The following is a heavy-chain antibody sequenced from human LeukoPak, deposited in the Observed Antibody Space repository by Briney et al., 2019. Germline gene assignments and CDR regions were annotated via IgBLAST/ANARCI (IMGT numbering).Heavy chain of an antibody. J-gene: IGHJ4*02. Sequence: GGSLRLSCAASGSTFTSYWMTWVSQAPGKGLEWVANIKQDGSEKNYVDSVKGRFTISRDNAKNSLSLQMNSLRPEDTAVYYCARETDSTLFDYWGQGTLVTVSS. CDR3: ARETDSTLFDY. CDR2: IKQDGSEK. CDR1: GSTFTSYW. D-gene: IGHD2-2*01. V-gene: IGHV3-7*01.